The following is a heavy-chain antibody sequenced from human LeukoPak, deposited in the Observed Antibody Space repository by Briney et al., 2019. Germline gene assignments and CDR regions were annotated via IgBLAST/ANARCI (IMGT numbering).Heavy chain of an antibody. Sequence: ASVKVSCKGSGYTFTKYAISWVRQAPGQGLEYMGWIDTSTGNPTYAQGFTGRFVFSLDTSVSTAYLQISSLKAEDSAIYFCANCYDSSGFFAYWGQGTLVTVSS. V-gene: IGHV7-4-1*02. CDR2: IDTSTGNP. CDR3: ANCYDSSGFFAY. CDR1: GYTFTKYA. J-gene: IGHJ4*02. D-gene: IGHD3-22*01.